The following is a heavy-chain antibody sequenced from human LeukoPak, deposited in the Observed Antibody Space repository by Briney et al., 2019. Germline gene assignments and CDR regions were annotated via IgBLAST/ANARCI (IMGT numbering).Heavy chain of an antibody. CDR3: ARSDAGNSEGGIDY. D-gene: IGHD4-23*01. V-gene: IGHV1-69*05. Sequence: SVKVSCKTSGGSFSSYDISWVRQAPEQGLEWMGGIIPVFGMPNYAQKFQGRLTLTTDESKGTAYMELGGLTSDDTAVYYCARSDAGNSEGGIDYWGQGTLVIVSS. J-gene: IGHJ4*02. CDR2: IIPVFGMP. CDR1: GGSFSSYD.